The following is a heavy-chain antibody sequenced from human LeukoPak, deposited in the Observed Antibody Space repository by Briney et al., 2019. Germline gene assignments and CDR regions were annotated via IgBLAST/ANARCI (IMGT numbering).Heavy chain of an antibody. J-gene: IGHJ3*02. CDR2: IYYSGST. Sequence: PSETLSLTCTVSGGSISSYYWSWLRQPPGKGLEWIGYIYYSGSTNYNPSLKSRVTISVDRSKNQFSLKLSSVTAADTAVYYCARDLTQLGYCSSTSCYRYDDAFDIWGQGTMVTVSS. V-gene: IGHV4-59*12. D-gene: IGHD2-2*02. CDR1: GGSISSYY. CDR3: ARDLTQLGYCSSTSCYRYDDAFDI.